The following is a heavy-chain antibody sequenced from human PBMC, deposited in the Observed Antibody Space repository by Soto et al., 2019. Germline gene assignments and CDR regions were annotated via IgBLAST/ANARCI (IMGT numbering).Heavy chain of an antibody. CDR1: GGSISSYY. CDR2: MYYSGST. V-gene: IGHV4-59*01. CDR3: ARAFAGFGAYWYFDL. J-gene: IGHJ2*01. D-gene: IGHD3-16*01. Sequence: SETLSLTCTVSGGSISSYYWSWIRQPPGKGLEWIGYMYYSGSTNYNPSLKSRVTISVDTSRKQFSLKLSSVTAADTAVYYCARAFAGFGAYWYFDLWGRGTLVTVSS.